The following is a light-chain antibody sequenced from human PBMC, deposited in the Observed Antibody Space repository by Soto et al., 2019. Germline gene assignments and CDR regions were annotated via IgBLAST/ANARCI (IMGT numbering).Light chain of an antibody. CDR3: ASWDHSLRGYV. CDR2: ESN. Sequence: QSVLTQPPSVSAAPGQKVTISCSGTISNIGNNYVSWYQQLPGAAPTLLIYESNRRPTGIPDRFSGSKSATSATLDITGLQTGDEADYYCASWDHSLRGYVFGSGTKVTVL. CDR1: ISNIGNNY. V-gene: IGLV1-51*02. J-gene: IGLJ1*01.